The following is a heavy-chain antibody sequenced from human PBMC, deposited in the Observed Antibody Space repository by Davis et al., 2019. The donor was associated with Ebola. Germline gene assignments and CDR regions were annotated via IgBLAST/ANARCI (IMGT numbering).Heavy chain of an antibody. Sequence: AASVKVSCKASGYTFTSYGISWVRQAPGQGLEWMGWISAYNGNTNYAQKLQGRVTMTTDTSTSTDYMELRSLRSDDTAVYYCARDIGLVTPAWFDPWGQGTLVTVSS. CDR1: GYTFTSYG. J-gene: IGHJ5*02. V-gene: IGHV1-18*01. D-gene: IGHD4-23*01. CDR2: ISAYNGNT. CDR3: ARDIGLVTPAWFDP.